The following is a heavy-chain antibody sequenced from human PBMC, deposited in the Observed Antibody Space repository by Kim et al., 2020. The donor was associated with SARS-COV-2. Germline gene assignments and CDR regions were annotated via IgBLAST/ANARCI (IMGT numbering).Heavy chain of an antibody. CDR1: GGSFSGYY. CDR3: ASDLVLANGGYFDY. CDR2: INHSGST. V-gene: IGHV4-34*01. Sequence: SETLSLTCAVYGGSFSGYYWSWIRQPPGKGLEWIGEINHSGSTNYNPSLKSRVTISVDTSKNQFSLKLSSVTAADTAVYYCASDLVLANGGYFDYWGQGTLVTVSS. J-gene: IGHJ4*02. D-gene: IGHD3-3*02.